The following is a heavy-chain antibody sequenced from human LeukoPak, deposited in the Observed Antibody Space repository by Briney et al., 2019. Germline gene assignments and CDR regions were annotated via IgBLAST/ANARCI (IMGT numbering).Heavy chain of an antibody. CDR2: ISSSGSTI. CDR1: GFSFSSYE. D-gene: IGHD3-22*01. J-gene: IGHJ6*03. CDR3: ARLYYDSSGYYYSAYYYYMDV. V-gene: IGHV3-48*03. Sequence: GGSLRLSCAASGFSFSSYEMNWVRQAPGKGLEWVSYISSSGSTIYYADSVKGRFTISRDNAKNSLYLQMNSLRAEDTAVYYCARLYYDSSGYYYSAYYYYMDVWGKGTTVTISS.